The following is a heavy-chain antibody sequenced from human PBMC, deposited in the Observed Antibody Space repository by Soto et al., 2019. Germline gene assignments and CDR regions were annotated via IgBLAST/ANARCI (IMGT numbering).Heavy chain of an antibody. CDR3: ARGPTVTTFNYFDY. D-gene: IGHD4-17*01. J-gene: IGHJ4*02. CDR2: ISSSSSYI. V-gene: IGHV3-21*01. CDR1: GFTFSSYS. Sequence: EVQLVESGGGLVKPGGSLRLSCAASGFTFSSYSMNWVRQAPGKGLEWVSSISSSSSYIYYADSVKGRFTISRDNAKNSLNLQMNSRRAEDTAVYYCARGPTVTTFNYFDYWGQGTLVTVSS.